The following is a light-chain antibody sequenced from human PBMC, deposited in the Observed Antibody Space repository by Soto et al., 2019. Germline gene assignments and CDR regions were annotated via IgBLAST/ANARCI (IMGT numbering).Light chain of an antibody. V-gene: IGLV2-8*01. CDR1: SSDVGGYNY. J-gene: IGLJ2*01. CDR3: ISYAGSNKPA. CDR2: DVN. Sequence: QSALTQPPSASGSPGQSVAISCSGTSSDVGGYNYVSWYQQHPGKAPKLMIYDVNKRPSGVPDRFSGSKSGNTASLTVSGLQAEHEADYYCISYAGSNKPAFGGGTKLTVL.